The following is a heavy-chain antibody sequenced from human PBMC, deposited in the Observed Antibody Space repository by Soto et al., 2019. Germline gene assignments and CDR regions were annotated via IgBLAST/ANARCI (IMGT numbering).Heavy chain of an antibody. D-gene: IGHD4-17*01. J-gene: IGHJ4*02. V-gene: IGHV3-66*01. CDR3: ARDVYGLFDY. CDR1: GFTVSSIH. Sequence: EVQVVESGGGLVQPGGSLRLACAATGFTVSSIHMSWVRQAPGKGLEWVSVIYDDGDTYYADSVRGRFTISRHNSENTVYLQMNSLSVEDTSVYYCARDVYGLFDYWGQGTLVTVSS. CDR2: IYDDGDT.